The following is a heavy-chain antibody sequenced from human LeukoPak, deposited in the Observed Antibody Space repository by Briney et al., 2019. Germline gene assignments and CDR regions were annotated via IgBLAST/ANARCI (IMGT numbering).Heavy chain of an antibody. D-gene: IGHD5-18*01. Sequence: TPSETLSLTCTVSGGSISSYYWSWIRQPPGKGLEWIGEINHSGSTNYNPSLKSRVTISVDTSKNQFSLKLSSVTAADTAVYYCARDPSEDSYGTAWGQGTLVTVSS. V-gene: IGHV4-59*01. CDR3: ARDPSEDSYGTA. CDR1: GGSISSYY. CDR2: INHSGST. J-gene: IGHJ4*02.